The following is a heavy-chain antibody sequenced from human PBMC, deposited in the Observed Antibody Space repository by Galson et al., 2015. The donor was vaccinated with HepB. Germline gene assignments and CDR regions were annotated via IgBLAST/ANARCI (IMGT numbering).Heavy chain of an antibody. V-gene: IGHV3-23*01. D-gene: IGHD5-18*01. CDR1: GFTSSRYA. Sequence: SLRLSCAAFGFTSSRYAITWVRQAPGKGLEWVSVISGSGNSVYYADSVKGRFTISRDNSKNTVYLRMSSLRADDTALYYCAKDLREGYSYGYGFDDWGQGTLVTVSS. J-gene: IGHJ4*02. CDR2: ISGSGNSV. CDR3: AKDLREGYSYGYGFDD.